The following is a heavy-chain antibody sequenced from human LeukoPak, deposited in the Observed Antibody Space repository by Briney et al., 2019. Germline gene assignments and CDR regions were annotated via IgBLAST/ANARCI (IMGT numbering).Heavy chain of an antibody. Sequence: GKSLRLSCAASGFTFSSYGMRWVRQAPGKGLEWVAVIWYDGSNKYYTDSVKGRFTISRENSKNTLYLQMNSLRAEDTAVYYCARDRAYDSSGYHYWGQGTLVTVSS. D-gene: IGHD3-22*01. J-gene: IGHJ4*02. CDR2: IWYDGSNK. CDR1: GFTFSSYG. CDR3: ARDRAYDSSGYHY. V-gene: IGHV3-33*01.